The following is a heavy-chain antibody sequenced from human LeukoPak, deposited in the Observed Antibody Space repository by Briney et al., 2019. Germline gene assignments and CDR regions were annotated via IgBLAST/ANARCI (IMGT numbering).Heavy chain of an antibody. V-gene: IGHV1-46*01. D-gene: IGHD3-10*01. CDR3: ARDKGFGEPYNWFDP. CDR1: GYTFTSYY. J-gene: IGHJ5*02. CDR2: INPSGGST. Sequence: ASVKVSCKASGYTFTSYYMHWVRQAPGQGLEWMGIINPSGGSTSYAQKFQGRVTMTRDTSTSTVYMELSSLRSEDTAVYYCARDKGFGEPYNWFDPWGQGTLVTVSS.